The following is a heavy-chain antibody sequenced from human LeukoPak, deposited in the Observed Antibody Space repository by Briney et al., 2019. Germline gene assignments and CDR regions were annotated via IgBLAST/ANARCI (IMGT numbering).Heavy chain of an antibody. D-gene: IGHD2-15*01. J-gene: IGHJ4*02. Sequence: SETLSLTCTVSGDSISSTRYFWGWIRQPPGKGLEWIGTIYYSGTTYYNPSLKSRVTISVDTSKNQFSLKLSSVSASDTAVYYCARHKCSGIYCPFDYWGQGTLVTVSS. CDR2: IYYSGTT. CDR1: GDSISSTRYF. CDR3: ARHKCSGIYCPFDY. V-gene: IGHV4-39*01.